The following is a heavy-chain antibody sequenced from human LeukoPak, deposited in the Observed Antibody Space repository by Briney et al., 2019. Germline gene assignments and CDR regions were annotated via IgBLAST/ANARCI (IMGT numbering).Heavy chain of an antibody. CDR3: ARDRKGGYSSSGRFDY. V-gene: IGHV3-48*02. D-gene: IGHD6-13*01. Sequence: PGGSLRLSCAASGFTFSSYSMNWVRQAPGKGLEWVSYISSSSEIYYADSVKGRFTISRDNAKNSLYLQMNSLRDEDTAVYYCARDRKGGYSSSGRFDYWGQGTLVTVSS. J-gene: IGHJ4*02. CDR1: GFTFSSYS. CDR2: ISSSSEI.